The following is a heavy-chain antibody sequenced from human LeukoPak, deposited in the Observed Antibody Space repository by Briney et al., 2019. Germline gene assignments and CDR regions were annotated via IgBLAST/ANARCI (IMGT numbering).Heavy chain of an antibody. D-gene: IGHD4-17*01. CDR1: GFTFSSYG. V-gene: IGHV3-23*01. CDR3: ARFRTVTIAFDI. CDR2: ISGSGGST. Sequence: GGSLRLSCAASGFTFSSYGMSWVRQAPGKGLEWVSAISGSGGSTYYADSVKGRFTIARDNCKKTVYVQRNSQRAEDTAVYYCARFRTVTIAFDIWGQGTMVTVSS. J-gene: IGHJ3*02.